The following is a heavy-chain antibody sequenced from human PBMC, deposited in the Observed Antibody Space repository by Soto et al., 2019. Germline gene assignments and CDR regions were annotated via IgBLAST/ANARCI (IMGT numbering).Heavy chain of an antibody. J-gene: IGHJ6*03. CDR3: ARLTYYDFWSGYPGYYYYMDV. CDR2: IYYSGST. D-gene: IGHD3-3*01. CDR1: GGSISSYY. V-gene: IGHV4-59*08. Sequence: VQLQESGPGLVKPSETLSLTCTVSGGSISSYYWSWIRQPPGKGLEWIGYIYYSGSTNYNPSLKSRVTISVDTSKNQFSLKLSSVTAADTAVYYCARLTYYDFWSGYPGYYYYMDVWGKGTTVTVSS.